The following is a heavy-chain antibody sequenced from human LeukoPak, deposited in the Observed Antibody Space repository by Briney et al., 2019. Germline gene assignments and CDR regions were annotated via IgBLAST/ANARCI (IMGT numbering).Heavy chain of an antibody. V-gene: IGHV4-34*01. D-gene: IGHD6-19*01. CDR1: GGSFSGYY. J-gene: IGHJ4*02. CDR2: INHSGST. CDR3: ARVQWLVRQRGYYFDY. Sequence: SETLSLTCAVYGGSFSGYYWSWIRQPPGKGLEWIGEINHSGSTNYNPSLKSRVTISVDTSKNQFSLKLSSVTAADTAVYYCARVQWLVRQRGYYFDYWGQGTLVTVSS.